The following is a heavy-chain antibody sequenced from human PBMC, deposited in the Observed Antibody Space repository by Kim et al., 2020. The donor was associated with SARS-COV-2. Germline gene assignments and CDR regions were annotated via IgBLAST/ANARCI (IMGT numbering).Heavy chain of an antibody. CDR3: ARATVRIGPCSGGSCYSRVAWFDP. D-gene: IGHD2-15*01. CDR1: GGSFSGYY. J-gene: IGHJ5*02. V-gene: IGHV4-34*01. CDR2: INHSGST. Sequence: SETLSLTCAVYGGSFSGYYWSWIRQPPGKGLEWIGEINHSGSTNYNPSLKSRVTISVDTSKNQFSLKLSSVTAADTAVYYCARATVRIGPCSGGSCYSRVAWFDPWGQGTLVTVSS.